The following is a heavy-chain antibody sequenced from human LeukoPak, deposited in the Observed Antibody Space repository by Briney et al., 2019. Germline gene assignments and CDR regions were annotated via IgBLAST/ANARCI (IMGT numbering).Heavy chain of an antibody. V-gene: IGHV3-48*02. Sequence: GESLRLSCAASGFTFSIHGMNWVRQAPGKGLEWVSYIINSGDTEYYTDSVQGRFTISRDNARNSLFLQMNSLRDEDTAVYYCARVGRGAYGMDVWGEGTTVSLSS. CDR1: GFTFSIHG. J-gene: IGHJ6*02. CDR3: ARVGRGAYGMDV. D-gene: IGHD3-10*01. CDR2: IINSGDTE.